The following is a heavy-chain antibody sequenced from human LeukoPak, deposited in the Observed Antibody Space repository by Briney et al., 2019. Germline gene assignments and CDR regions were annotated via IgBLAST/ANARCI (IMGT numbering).Heavy chain of an antibody. J-gene: IGHJ4*02. CDR1: GFTFSSYS. D-gene: IGHD4-17*01. Sequence: GGSLRLSCAASGFTFSSYSMNWVRQAPGKGLEWVSSISSSSSYIYYADSVKGRFTISRDNAKNSLYLQMNSLRAEDTAVYYCARGADYGASFYDYWGQGTLVTVSS. V-gene: IGHV3-21*01. CDR3: ARGADYGASFYDY. CDR2: ISSSSSYI.